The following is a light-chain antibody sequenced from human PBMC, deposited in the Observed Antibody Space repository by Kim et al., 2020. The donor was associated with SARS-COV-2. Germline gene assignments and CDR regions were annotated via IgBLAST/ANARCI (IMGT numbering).Light chain of an antibody. CDR3: QVWDNSLGV. Sequence: SVSPGETATISCTGDNLQFIYVCWYQRTAGHSPVLVLYQDNKRPSGIPERFSGSNSGNTATLTISGTQAMDEADYYCQVWDNSLGVFGAGTKLTVL. CDR1: NLQFIY. V-gene: IGLV3-1*01. CDR2: QDN. J-gene: IGLJ3*02.